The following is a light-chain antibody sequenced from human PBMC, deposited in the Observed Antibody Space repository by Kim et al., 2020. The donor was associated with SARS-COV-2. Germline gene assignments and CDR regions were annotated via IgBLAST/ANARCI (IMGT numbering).Light chain of an antibody. CDR3: QQYDSSSRWT. J-gene: IGKJ1*01. V-gene: IGKV3-20*01. CDR2: GAS. CDR1: QSLSGTY. Sequence: HGERATLSCRASQSLSGTYLAWYQQKPGQAPRLLIYGASSRATGIPGRFSGSGSGTDFTLTINRLEPEDFAVYYCQQYDSSSRWTFGQGTKVDIK.